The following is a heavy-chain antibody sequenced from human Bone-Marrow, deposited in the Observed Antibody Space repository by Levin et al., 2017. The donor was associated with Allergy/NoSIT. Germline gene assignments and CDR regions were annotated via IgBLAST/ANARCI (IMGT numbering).Heavy chain of an antibody. CDR2: TDHNGNS. V-gene: IGHV4-34*01. CDR1: GWSLSDFH. CDR3: AKEAGSFDD. D-gene: IGHD2-15*01. J-gene: IGHJ4*02. Sequence: ASETLSLTCTVYGWSLSDFHWSWIRQSPGKGLEWVGETDHNGNSDYNPTLKSRLTISIDTSKKQFSLRLTSVTAADAGIYYCAKEAGSFDDWGPGSLVAVSS.